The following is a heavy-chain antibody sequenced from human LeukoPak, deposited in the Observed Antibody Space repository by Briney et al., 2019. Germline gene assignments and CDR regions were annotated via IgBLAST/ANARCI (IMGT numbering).Heavy chain of an antibody. CDR3: ARVHVEMATIKPFDY. V-gene: IGHV1-2*02. J-gene: IGHJ4*02. CDR1: GYTFTGYY. D-gene: IGHD5-24*01. CDR2: INPNSGGT. Sequence: ASVKVSCKASGYTFTGYYMHWVRQALGQGLEWMGWINPNSGGTNYAQKFQGRVTMTRDTSISTAYMELSRLRSDDTAVYYCARVHVEMATIKPFDYWGQGTLVTVSS.